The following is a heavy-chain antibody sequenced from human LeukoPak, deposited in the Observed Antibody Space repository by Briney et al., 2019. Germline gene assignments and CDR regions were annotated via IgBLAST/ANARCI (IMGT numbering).Heavy chain of an antibody. V-gene: IGHV1-69*05. J-gene: IGHJ4*02. D-gene: IGHD3-22*01. CDR3: ASAYYCDSSGYGTFDY. Sequence: ASVKVSCKASGGTFSSYAISWVRQAPGQGLEWMGGIIPIFGTANYAQKFQGRVTITTDESTSTAYMELSSLRSEDTTVYYCASAYYCDSSGYGTFDYWGQGTLVTVSS. CDR1: GGTFSSYA. CDR2: IIPIFGTA.